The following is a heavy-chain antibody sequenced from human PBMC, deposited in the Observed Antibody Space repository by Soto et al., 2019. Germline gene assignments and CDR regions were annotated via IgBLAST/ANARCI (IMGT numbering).Heavy chain of an antibody. V-gene: IGHV4-59*01. D-gene: IGHD4-17*01. Sequence: SGTLSLTCTLCGGSISSYYWSWLRQPQGKGLEWIGYIYYSGSTNYNPSLKSRVNISVDTYNIQFSLKLSSVTAADTAVYYYANFLISYGDYDFYYYSGMEVWGQGTTVTVS. J-gene: IGHJ6*02. CDR2: IYYSGST. CDR3: ANFLISYGDYDFYYYSGMEV. CDR1: GGSISSYY.